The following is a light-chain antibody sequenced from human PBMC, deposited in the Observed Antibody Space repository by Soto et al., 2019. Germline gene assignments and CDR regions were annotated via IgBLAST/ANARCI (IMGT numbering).Light chain of an antibody. CDR3: LQHYSWPWT. CDR2: RIF. V-gene: IGKV3-15*01. CDR1: QIVSGY. Sequence: EIVMTQSPGTVSVFPGETVTLSCRASQIVSGYLDWFHQKPGQAPRLVLLRIFTRAIGVPARFSGSGSETEFTITISGLQSEDSGVYYCLQHYSWPWTFGQGTKVEIK. J-gene: IGKJ1*01.